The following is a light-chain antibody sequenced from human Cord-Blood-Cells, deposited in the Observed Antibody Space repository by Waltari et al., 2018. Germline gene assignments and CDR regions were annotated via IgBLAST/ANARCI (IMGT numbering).Light chain of an antibody. CDR2: EVS. CDR3: SSYAGSNYV. Sequence: QSALTQPPSASGSPGQSVTISCTGTSRDVGGYNYVSWYQQHPGKAPKLMIYEVSKRPSGAPDRFSGSTSGNTATLTVSVLQAEDEADYDCSSYAGSNYVFGTGTKVTVL. V-gene: IGLV2-8*01. J-gene: IGLJ1*01. CDR1: SRDVGGYNY.